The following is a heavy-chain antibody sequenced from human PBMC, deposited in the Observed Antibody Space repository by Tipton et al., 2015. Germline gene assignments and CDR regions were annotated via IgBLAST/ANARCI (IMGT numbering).Heavy chain of an antibody. V-gene: IGHV3-74*01. J-gene: IGHJ4*02. D-gene: IGHD4-23*01. Sequence: SLRLSCGASGFSFSIYWMQWVRQAPGKEPVWVSRINADGTRYYADSVKGRFTVSRDNAKKMLYLQMNSLRADDTAVYYCTTSPVVTGDWGQGTRVTVSS. CDR1: GFSFSIYW. CDR2: INADGTR. CDR3: TTSPVVTGD.